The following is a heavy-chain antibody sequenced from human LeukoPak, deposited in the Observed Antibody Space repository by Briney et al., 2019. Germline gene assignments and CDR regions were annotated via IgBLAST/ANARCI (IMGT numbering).Heavy chain of an antibody. CDR3: ARDLHSIAAAGTRWFDP. V-gene: IGHV4-59*01. CDR2: IYYSGST. CDR1: GGSISSYY. J-gene: IGHJ5*02. D-gene: IGHD6-13*01. Sequence: PSETLSLTCTVSGGSISSYYWSWIRQPPGKGLEWIGYIYYSGSTNYNPSLKSRVTISVDTSKNQFSLKLSSATAADTAVYYCARDLHSIAAAGTRWFDPWGQGTLVTVSS.